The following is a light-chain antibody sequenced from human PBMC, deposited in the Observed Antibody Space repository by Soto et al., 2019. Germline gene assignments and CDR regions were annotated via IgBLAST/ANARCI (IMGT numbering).Light chain of an antibody. Sequence: IQLTHSPSSLSASVLYRVTITCRASQGISSYLAWYQQKPGKAPKLLIYSASTLQSGVPSRFSGSGSGTDFTLTISSLQPEDVATYYCQKYNSAPLTFGGGTKVDIK. CDR2: SAS. J-gene: IGKJ4*01. V-gene: IGKV1-27*01. CDR3: QKYNSAPLT. CDR1: QGISSY.